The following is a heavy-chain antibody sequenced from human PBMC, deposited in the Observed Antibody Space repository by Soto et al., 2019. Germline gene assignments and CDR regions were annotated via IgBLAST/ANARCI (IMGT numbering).Heavy chain of an antibody. CDR3: TTDLPGMSDDY. CDR1: GFTFSSYA. CDR2: IKSKADGATT. Sequence: PGESLRLSCAASGFTFSSYAMSWVRQAPGKGLEWVGRIKSKADGATTDYAAPVKGRFTISRDDSKNTLYLQMNSLRTEDTAVYYCTTDLPGMSDDYWGQGTLVTVSS. D-gene: IGHD6-13*01. V-gene: IGHV3-15*01. J-gene: IGHJ4*02.